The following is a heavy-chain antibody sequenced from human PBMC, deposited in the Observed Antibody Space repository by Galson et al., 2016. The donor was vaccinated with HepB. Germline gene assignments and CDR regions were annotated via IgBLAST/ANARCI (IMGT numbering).Heavy chain of an antibody. Sequence: SETLSLTCSVSGASTNNFYWSWVRQSPGKGLEWIGYIHKSDITNYNLSLKSRVTISADTSKNQFSLTVNFVTAADTAIYFCASMYSAYSPFDYWGRGTLVTVSS. J-gene: IGHJ4*02. CDR2: IHKSDIT. D-gene: IGHD2-21*01. V-gene: IGHV4-59*01. CDR1: GASTNNFY. CDR3: ASMYSAYSPFDY.